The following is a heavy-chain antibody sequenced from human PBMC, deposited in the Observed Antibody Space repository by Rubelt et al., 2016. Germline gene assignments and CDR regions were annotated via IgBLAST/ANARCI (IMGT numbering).Heavy chain of an antibody. Sequence: ESGGGVVQPGASLKLSCTASGFTFATHGMHWVRQAPGKGLEWVAAIRYEGTYYAESVKGRFTISRDNSENTLSLQMNSLRGEDTAVYYCARDIYAGYLDYWGQGTLVTVSA. CDR1: GFTFATHG. V-gene: IGHV3-33*01. CDR2: IRYEGT. CDR3: ARDIYAGYLDY. J-gene: IGHJ4*02. D-gene: IGHD2/OR15-2a*01.